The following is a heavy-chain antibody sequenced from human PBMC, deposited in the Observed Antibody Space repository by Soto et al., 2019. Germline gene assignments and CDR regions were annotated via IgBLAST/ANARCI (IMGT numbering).Heavy chain of an antibody. V-gene: IGHV4-4*02. D-gene: IGHD7-27*01. Sequence: KPSETLSLTCAVSGDSIISSVWWTWVRQPPGKGLEWIGEVFHTGNTNYNPSLKSRVTMSVDKSTNEFSLKVASVTAADTAIYYCARKAWVRFDYWGQGALVTVSS. CDR3: ARKAWVRFDY. CDR2: VFHTGNT. CDR1: GDSIISSVW. J-gene: IGHJ4*02.